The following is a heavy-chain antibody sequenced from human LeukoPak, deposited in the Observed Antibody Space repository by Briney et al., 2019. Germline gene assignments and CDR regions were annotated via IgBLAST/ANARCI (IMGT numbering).Heavy chain of an antibody. V-gene: IGHV4-4*02. D-gene: IGHD6-19*01. J-gene: IGHJ4*02. CDR1: GGSISSSNW. CDR2: IYHSGST. Sequence: SGTLSLTCAVSGGSISSSNWWSWVRQPPGNGLEWIGEIYHSGSTNYNPSLKSRVTISVDKSKNQFSLKLSSVTAADTAVYYCARELAVAGAYYFDYWGQGTLVTVSS. CDR3: ARELAVAGAYYFDY.